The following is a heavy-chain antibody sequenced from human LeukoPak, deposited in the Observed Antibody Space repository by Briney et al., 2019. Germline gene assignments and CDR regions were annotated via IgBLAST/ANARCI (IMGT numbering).Heavy chain of an antibody. CDR1: GYTFTSYA. D-gene: IGHD6-13*01. J-gene: IGHJ4*02. CDR2: INAGNGNT. Sequence: DSVKVACKASGYTFTSYAMHWVRQAPGQRLEWMGWINAGNGNTKYSQKLQGRVTITRDTSASTAYMELSSLRSEDTAVYYCASPGIAAAGRWVFDYWGQGTLVTVSS. CDR3: ASPGIAAAGRWVFDY. V-gene: IGHV1-3*01.